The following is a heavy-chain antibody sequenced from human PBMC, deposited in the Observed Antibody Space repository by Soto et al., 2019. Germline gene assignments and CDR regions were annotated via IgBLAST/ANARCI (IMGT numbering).Heavy chain of an antibody. Sequence: SETLSLTCTVSGDSVDSVDYYWGWIRQPPGKGLEWIASIHYSGSTYYSPSLKSRVTISVDTSKNQFSLKLSSVTAADTAVYYCARHVADFWSGYNSAFDYWGQGTLVTVSS. CDR2: IHYSGST. CDR1: GDSVDSVDYY. D-gene: IGHD3-3*01. V-gene: IGHV4-39*01. CDR3: ARHVADFWSGYNSAFDY. J-gene: IGHJ4*02.